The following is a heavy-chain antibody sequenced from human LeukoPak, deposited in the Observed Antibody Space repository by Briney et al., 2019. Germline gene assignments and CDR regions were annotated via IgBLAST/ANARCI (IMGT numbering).Heavy chain of an antibody. CDR1: GFTVGTNY. J-gene: IGHJ4*02. D-gene: IGHD6-19*01. V-gene: IGHV3-66*01. CDR2: IYSGGST. Sequence: GGSLRLSCAASGFTVGTNYMSWVRQAPGKGLEWVSIIYSGGSTYYADSVKGRFTISRDNSKNTLYLQMNSLRAEDTAVYYCARGLVGSGWSYFDYWGQGALVTVSS. CDR3: ARGLVGSGWSYFDY.